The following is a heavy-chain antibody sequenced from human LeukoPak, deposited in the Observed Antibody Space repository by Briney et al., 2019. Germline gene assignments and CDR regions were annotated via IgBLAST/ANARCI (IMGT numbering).Heavy chain of an antibody. J-gene: IGHJ4*02. Sequence: GASVKVSCKASGYTFTGYYMHWVRQAPGQGLEWMGWINPNSGGTNYAQKFQGRVTMTRDTSISTAYMELSRLRSDDTAVYYCARGPPLRFLEWLSPLFDYWGQGTLVTVSS. CDR3: ARGPPLRFLEWLSPLFDY. D-gene: IGHD3-3*01. CDR1: GYTFTGYY. CDR2: INPNSGGT. V-gene: IGHV1-2*02.